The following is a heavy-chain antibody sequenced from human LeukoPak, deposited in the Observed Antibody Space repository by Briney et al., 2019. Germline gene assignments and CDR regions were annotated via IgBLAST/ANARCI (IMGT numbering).Heavy chain of an antibody. Sequence: PGGSLRLSCAASGFTFDDYGMSWVRQAPGKGLEWVSGINWNGGSTGYADSVKGRFTISRDNAKNSLYLQMNSLRAEDTALYYCAGSLYSSSWYGSDYWGQGTLVTVSS. CDR1: GFTFDDYG. D-gene: IGHD6-13*01. J-gene: IGHJ4*02. CDR2: INWNGGST. V-gene: IGHV3-20*04. CDR3: AGSLYSSSWYGSDY.